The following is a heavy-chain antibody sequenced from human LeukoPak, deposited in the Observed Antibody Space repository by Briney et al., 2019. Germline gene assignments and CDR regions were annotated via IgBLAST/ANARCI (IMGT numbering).Heavy chain of an antibody. CDR3: AKGESSITMIVVVISCFDY. CDR1: GFTFSSYA. CDR2: ISGSGGST. J-gene: IGHJ4*02. D-gene: IGHD3-22*01. Sequence: GSLRLSCAASGFTFSSYAMSWVRQAPGKGLEWVSAISGSGGSTYYADSAKGRFTISRDNSKNTLYLQMNSLRAEDTAVYYCAKGESSITMIVVVISCFDYWGQGTLVTVSS. V-gene: IGHV3-23*01.